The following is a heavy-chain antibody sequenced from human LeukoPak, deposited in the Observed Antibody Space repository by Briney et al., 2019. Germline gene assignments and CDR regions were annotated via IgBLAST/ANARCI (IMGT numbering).Heavy chain of an antibody. J-gene: IGHJ4*02. D-gene: IGHD1-26*01. V-gene: IGHV4-59*01. CDR2: IYYSGST. Sequence: SETLSLTCTVSGDSISSYYWSWIRQPPGKGLEWIGYIYYSGSTNYNPSLKSRVTISVDTSKNQFSLKLSSVTAADTAVYYCARGTIVGAIDYWGQGTLVTVSS. CDR3: ARGTIVGAIDY. CDR1: GDSISSYY.